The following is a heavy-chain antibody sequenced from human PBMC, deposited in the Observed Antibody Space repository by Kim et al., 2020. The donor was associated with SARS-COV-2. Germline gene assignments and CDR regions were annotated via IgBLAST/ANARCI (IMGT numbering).Heavy chain of an antibody. CDR3: ARRMYGSGSYYNAPVVVAFDI. V-gene: IGHV4-39*01. D-gene: IGHD3-10*01. CDR1: GGSISSSSYY. J-gene: IGHJ3*02. Sequence: SETLSLTCTVSGGSISSSSYYWGWIRQPPGKGLEWIGSIYYSGSTYYNPSLKSRVTISVDTSKNQFSLKLSSVTAADTAVYYCARRMYGSGSYYNAPVVVAFDIWGQGTMVTVSS. CDR2: IYYSGST.